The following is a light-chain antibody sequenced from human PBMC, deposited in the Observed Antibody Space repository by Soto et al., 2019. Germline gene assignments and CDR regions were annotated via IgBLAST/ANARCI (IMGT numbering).Light chain of an antibody. CDR1: QGIRSD. J-gene: IGKJ4*01. V-gene: IGKV1-17*01. CDR3: LQHNGYPLT. Sequence: IQMTQSNSSLSASVGDRVTITCRASQGIRSDLNWYQQQPGKAPKRLIYGASSLQSGVPSRFSGIGSGTDVTLTISSLQPEDFATYYCLQHNGYPLTFGGGTKVDIK. CDR2: GAS.